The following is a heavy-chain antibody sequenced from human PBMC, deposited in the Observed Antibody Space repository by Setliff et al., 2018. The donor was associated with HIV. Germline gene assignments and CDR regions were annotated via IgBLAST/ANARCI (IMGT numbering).Heavy chain of an antibody. CDR2: IYYSGNT. CDR1: GGSISSEGYY. Sequence: PSETLSLTCTVSGGSISSEGYYWSWIRQHPGKGLEWIGYIYYSGNTYYSPSLKSRVTISIDRSKNQFSLELTSVTAADTAVFYCVRVSSSGYYGEGAFDIWGQGTVVTVSS. J-gene: IGHJ3*02. CDR3: VRVSSSGYYGEGAFDI. V-gene: IGHV4-31*03. D-gene: IGHD3-22*01.